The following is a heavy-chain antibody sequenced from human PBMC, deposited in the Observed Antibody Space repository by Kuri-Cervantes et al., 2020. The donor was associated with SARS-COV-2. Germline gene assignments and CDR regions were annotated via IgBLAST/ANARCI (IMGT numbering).Heavy chain of an antibody. CDR1: GFTVSSNY. Sequence: GESLKISCAASGFTVSSNYMSWVRQAPGKGLEWVSLIYSGGSTYYADSVKGRFTISRGNSKNTLYLQMNSLRAEDTAVYYCARVRGDYVPWGQGTLVTVSS. CDR3: ARVRGDYVP. D-gene: IGHD3-16*01. CDR2: IYSGGST. J-gene: IGHJ5*02. V-gene: IGHV3-53*01.